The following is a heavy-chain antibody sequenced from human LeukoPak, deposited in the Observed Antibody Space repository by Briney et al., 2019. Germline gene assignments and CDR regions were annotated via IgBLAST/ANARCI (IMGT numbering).Heavy chain of an antibody. Sequence: GGSLRLSCAASGFTFSDYYMGWIRQAPGRGLEWVSYISSSGSTIYYADSVKGRFTISRDNAKNSLYLQMNSLRAEDTAVYYCARIAAPRAYYFHYWGQGTLVTVSS. V-gene: IGHV3-11*04. J-gene: IGHJ4*02. D-gene: IGHD6-6*01. CDR1: GFTFSDYY. CDR2: ISSSGSTI. CDR3: ARIAAPRAYYFHY.